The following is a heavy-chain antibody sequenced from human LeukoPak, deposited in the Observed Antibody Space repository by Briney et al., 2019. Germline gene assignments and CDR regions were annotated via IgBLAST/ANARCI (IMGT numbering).Heavy chain of an antibody. J-gene: IGHJ4*02. Sequence: GGSLRLSCVAYGFTFSNFAMSWVRQAPGKGLDWVSAISISGGSTYYAGSVKGRFTISRDNSKNTLYLQMNSLRAEDTALYYCAKGIKWELPFDYWGQGTLVTVSS. CDR2: ISISGGST. V-gene: IGHV3-23*01. CDR3: AKGIKWELPFDY. D-gene: IGHD1-26*01. CDR1: GFTFSNFA.